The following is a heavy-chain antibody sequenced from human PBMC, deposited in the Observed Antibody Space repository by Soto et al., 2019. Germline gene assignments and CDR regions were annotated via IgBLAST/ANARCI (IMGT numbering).Heavy chain of an antibody. CDR2: ISSSGSTI. CDR3: AREVVPAAIASYGMDV. J-gene: IGHJ6*02. D-gene: IGHD2-2*01. CDR1: GFTFSDYY. Sequence: GSLRLSCAASGFTFSDYYMSWIRQAPGKGLEWVSYISSSGSTIYYADSVKGRFTISRDNAKNSLYLQMNSLRAEDTAVYYCAREVVPAAIASYGMDVWGQGTTVTVSS. V-gene: IGHV3-11*01.